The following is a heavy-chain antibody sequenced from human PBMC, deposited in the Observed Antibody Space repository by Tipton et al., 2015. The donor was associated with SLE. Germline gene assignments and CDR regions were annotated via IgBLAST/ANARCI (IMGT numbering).Heavy chain of an antibody. CDR2: IFYSGST. Sequence: PGLVKPSETLSLICTVSGGSMSRSNYYWGWIRQPPGKGLEWIGSIFYSGSTYYNPSLKSRVTISVDTSKNQFSLNLSSVTAADAAVYYCTRALTTVIQGIIAFDSWAQGTLVIVSS. D-gene: IGHD3-22*01. V-gene: IGHV4-39*07. CDR1: GGSMSRSNYY. J-gene: IGHJ4*02. CDR3: TRALTTVIQGIIAFDS.